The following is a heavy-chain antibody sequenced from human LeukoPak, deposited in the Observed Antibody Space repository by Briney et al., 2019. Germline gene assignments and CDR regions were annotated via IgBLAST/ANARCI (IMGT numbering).Heavy chain of an antibody. V-gene: IGHV1-2*02. Sequence: ASVKVSCKASGYTFTGYYMHWVRQAPGQGLEWMGWINPNSGGTNYAQKFQGRVTMTRDTSISTAYMELSRLRSDDTAVYYCARGIRRKGYSYGPAYYYYYMDVWGKGTTVTVSS. CDR1: GYTFTGYY. D-gene: IGHD5-18*01. J-gene: IGHJ6*03. CDR3: ARGIRRKGYSYGPAYYYYYMDV. CDR2: INPNSGGT.